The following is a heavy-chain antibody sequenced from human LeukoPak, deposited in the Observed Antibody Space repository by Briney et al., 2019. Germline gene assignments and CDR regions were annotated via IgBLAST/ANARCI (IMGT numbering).Heavy chain of an antibody. J-gene: IGHJ5*02. CDR1: GGSFSGYY. D-gene: IGHD6-6*01. CDR2: INHSGST. V-gene: IGHV4-34*01. Sequence: SETLSLTCAVYGGSFSGYYWSWIRQPPGKGLEWIGEINHSGSTNYNPSLKSRVTISVDTSKNQFSQKLSSVTAADTAVYYCAREGSSSDPGWFDPWGQGTLVTVSS. CDR3: AREGSSSDPGWFDP.